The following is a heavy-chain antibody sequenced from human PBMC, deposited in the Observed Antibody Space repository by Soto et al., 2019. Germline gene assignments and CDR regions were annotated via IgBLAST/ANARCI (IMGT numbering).Heavy chain of an antibody. J-gene: IGHJ4*02. V-gene: IGHV3-74*01. Sequence: PGGSLRLSCAASGFTFSSYWMHWVRQAPGKGLVWVSRMNSDGSSITYADSVKGRFTISRDSAKNTMYLQVHSLRAEDTAVHYCAREIATTGLYYFDYWGQGTLVTVSS. CDR2: MNSDGSSI. CDR3: AREIATTGLYYFDY. CDR1: GFTFSSYW. D-gene: IGHD6-13*01.